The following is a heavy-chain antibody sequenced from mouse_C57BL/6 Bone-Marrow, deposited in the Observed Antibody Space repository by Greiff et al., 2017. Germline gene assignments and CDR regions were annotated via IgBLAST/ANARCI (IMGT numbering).Heavy chain of an antibody. CDR2: IWRGGST. V-gene: IGHV2-5*01. CDR1: GFSLTSYG. J-gene: IGHJ4*01. D-gene: IGHD4-1*01. Sequence: VKLMESGPGLVQPSQSLSITCTVSGFSLTSYGVHWVRQSPGKGLEWLGVIWRGGSTDYNAAFMSRLRITKDNSKSQVFFKMNSLQADDTAIYYCAKRTGTAMDYWGQGTSVTVSS. CDR3: AKRTGTAMDY.